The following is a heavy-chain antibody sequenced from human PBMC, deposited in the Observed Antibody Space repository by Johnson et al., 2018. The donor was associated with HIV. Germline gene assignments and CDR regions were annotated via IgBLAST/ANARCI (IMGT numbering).Heavy chain of an antibody. J-gene: IGHJ3*01. D-gene: IGHD4-17*01. CDR3: TTGTTVPTWD. CDR2: ISYDGSNK. Sequence: QMQLVESGGGVVQPGRSLRLSCAASGFTFSSYAMHWVRQAPGKGLEWVAVISYDGSNKYYADSVKGRFTISRDNSKNTLYLQMNSLKTEDTAVYYCTTGTTVPTWDWGQGTMVTVSS. CDR1: GFTFSSYA. V-gene: IGHV3-30*04.